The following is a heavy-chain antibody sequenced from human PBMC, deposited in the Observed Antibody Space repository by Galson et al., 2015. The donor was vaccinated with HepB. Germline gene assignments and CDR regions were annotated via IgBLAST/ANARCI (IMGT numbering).Heavy chain of an antibody. CDR2: IKEDGSEE. J-gene: IGHJ6*02. D-gene: IGHD6-6*01. CDR3: ATSSIGARPFYYYHNGMDV. V-gene: IGHV3-7*03. CDR1: GFTFSTYW. Sequence: SLRLSCAASGFTFSTYWMTWVRQAPGKGLEWVANIKEDGSEEYYVDSVEGRLTFSRDNARKSLYLQMNSLRADDTAVYYCATSSIGARPFYYYHNGMDVWGQGTTVTVSS.